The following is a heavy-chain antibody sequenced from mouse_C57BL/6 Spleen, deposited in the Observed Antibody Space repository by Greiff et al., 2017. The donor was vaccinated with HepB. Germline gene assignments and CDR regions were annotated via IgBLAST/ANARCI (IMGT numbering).Heavy chain of an antibody. CDR3: AREDTTVVASFDY. CDR1: GYTFTSYW. J-gene: IGHJ2*01. CDR2: IDPSDSET. Sequence: QVQLQQPGAELVRPGSSVKLSCKASGYTFTSYWMHWVKQRPIQGLEWIGNIDPSDSETHYNQKFKDKATLTVDKSSSTAYMQLSSLTSEDSAVYDCAREDTTVVASFDYWGQGTTLTVSS. D-gene: IGHD1-1*01. V-gene: IGHV1-52*01.